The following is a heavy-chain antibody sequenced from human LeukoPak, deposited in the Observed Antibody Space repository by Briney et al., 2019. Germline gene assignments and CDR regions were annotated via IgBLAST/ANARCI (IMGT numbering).Heavy chain of an antibody. CDR3: VRLRWELLAPYFDH. CDR1: TDSTNTYY. Sequence: SETLSLTCSVSTDSTNTYYWSWIRQSPGKGLEWIGHIYQTGSTDYNPSFGSRVTISMDMSKKEFSLKLTSVTVADTAMYYCVRLRWELLAPYFDHWGQGAFVIVSS. CDR2: IYQTGST. D-gene: IGHD2-15*01. J-gene: IGHJ4*02. V-gene: IGHV4-59*01.